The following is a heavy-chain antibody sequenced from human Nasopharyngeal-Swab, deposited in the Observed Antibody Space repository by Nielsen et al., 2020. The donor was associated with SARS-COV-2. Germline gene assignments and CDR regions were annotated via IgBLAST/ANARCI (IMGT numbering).Heavy chain of an antibody. V-gene: IGHV3-73*01. Sequence: GGSLRLSCAAPGFTFSDSAVHWVRQASGKGLEWVGRVRSKANNYATAYAASVKGRFTISRDDSKNTAYLQMNSLKTEDTAVYYCTRCGGSCYAGRDYWGQGTLVTSPQ. CDR3: TRCGGSCYAGRDY. J-gene: IGHJ4*02. CDR1: GFTFSDSA. CDR2: VRSKANNYAT. D-gene: IGHD2-15*01.